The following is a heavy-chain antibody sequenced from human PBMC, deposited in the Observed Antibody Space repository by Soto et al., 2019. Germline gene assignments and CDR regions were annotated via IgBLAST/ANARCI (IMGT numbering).Heavy chain of an antibody. V-gene: IGHV3-11*01. CDR3: AKDMRNYDILTGYSNCYGMDV. CDR2: ISSSGTTI. Sequence: GGSLRLSCAASGFTFSDYFMTWIRQAPGKGLEWVSYISSSGTTIFYADSVKGRFTISRDNAKNSLYLQMNSLRVEDTALYYCAKDMRNYDILTGYSNCYGMDVWGQGTTVTVSS. J-gene: IGHJ6*02. CDR1: GFTFSDYF. D-gene: IGHD3-9*01.